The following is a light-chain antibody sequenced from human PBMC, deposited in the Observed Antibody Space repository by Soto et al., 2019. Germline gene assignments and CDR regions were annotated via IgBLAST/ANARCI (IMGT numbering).Light chain of an antibody. CDR1: GSDVGGYKY. CDR2: DVS. Sequence: QSVLTQPASVSGSPGQSITISCTGTGSDVGGYKYVSWYQQLPGKAPKLMIYDVSYRPSGVSDRLSGSKSGNAASLIISWLQAEDEADYYCSSYASSSPFVFGTGTKVTVL. J-gene: IGLJ1*01. V-gene: IGLV2-14*01. CDR3: SSYASSSPFV.